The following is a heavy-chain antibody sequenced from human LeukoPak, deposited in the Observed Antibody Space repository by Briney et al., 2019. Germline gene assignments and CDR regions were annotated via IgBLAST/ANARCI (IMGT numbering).Heavy chain of an antibody. CDR3: AGDAGNWFDP. V-gene: IGHV4-4*08. CDR2: TYSRGNI. J-gene: IGHJ5*02. Sequence: SETLSLTCTVSGASISSYYWSWIRQPPGKGLEWIGYTYSRGNINYSPSLKSRVTISVDTPKNQFSLKVTSVTAADTAVYSCAGDAGNWFDPWGQGILVTVSS. CDR1: GASISSYY. D-gene: IGHD1-26*01.